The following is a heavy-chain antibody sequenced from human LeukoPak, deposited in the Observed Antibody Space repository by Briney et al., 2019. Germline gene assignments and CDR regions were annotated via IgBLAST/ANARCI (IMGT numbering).Heavy chain of an antibody. CDR2: IWYDGSNK. D-gene: IGHD3-9*01. CDR1: GLTFSSYG. CDR3: ARGDILTGYWADY. V-gene: IGHV3-33*01. Sequence: PGGSLRLSCAASGLTFSSYGMHWVRQAPGKGLEWVAVIWYDGSNKYYADSVKGRFTISRDNSKNTPYLQMNSLRAEDTAVYYCARGDILTGYWADYWGQGTLVTVSS. J-gene: IGHJ4*02.